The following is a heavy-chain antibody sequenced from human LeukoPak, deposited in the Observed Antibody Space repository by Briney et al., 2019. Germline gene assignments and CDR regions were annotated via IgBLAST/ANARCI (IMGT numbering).Heavy chain of an antibody. V-gene: IGHV4-4*07. Sequence: SETLSLTCTVSGGSISSYYWSWIRQPAGKGLEWIGRIYTSGSTNYNPSLKSRVTMSVDTSKNQFSLKLSSVTAVDTAVYYCARIWGYGGTPGGAFDIWGQGTMVTVSS. CDR3: ARIWGYGGTPGGAFDI. J-gene: IGHJ3*02. CDR2: IYTSGST. D-gene: IGHD4-23*01. CDR1: GGSISSYY.